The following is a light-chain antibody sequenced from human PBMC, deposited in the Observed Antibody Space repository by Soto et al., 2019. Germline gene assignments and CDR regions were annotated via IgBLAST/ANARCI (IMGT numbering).Light chain of an antibody. J-gene: IGKJ4*01. CDR2: RAS. Sequence: EIVLTQSPGTLSLSPGDRATLSCRSSQSVSSDYVAWYQQKPGQTPNVLIYRASIRATGIPDRFSGSGSGTDFTLTISRLEPEDVAVYYCQQYGASPLTFGGGTKVDIK. CDR3: QQYGASPLT. CDR1: QSVSSDY. V-gene: IGKV3-20*01.